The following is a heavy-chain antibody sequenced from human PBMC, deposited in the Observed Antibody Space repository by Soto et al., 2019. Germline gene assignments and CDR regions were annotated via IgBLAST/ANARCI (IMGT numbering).Heavy chain of an antibody. CDR2: ISGSGDVI. V-gene: IGHV3-11*01. CDR1: GFKFTDYY. Sequence: QVQLVESGGGLVKPGGSLRLSCAASGFKFTDYYVSWVRQAPGKGLEWLSYISGSGDVIYYADFVKGRFTISRDNAKKSVFLQMRSLRADDTALYYCARAPDCGEGSCYRHFDLWGQGTRVAVSS. D-gene: IGHD2-21*01. J-gene: IGHJ4*02. CDR3: ARAPDCGEGSCYRHFDL.